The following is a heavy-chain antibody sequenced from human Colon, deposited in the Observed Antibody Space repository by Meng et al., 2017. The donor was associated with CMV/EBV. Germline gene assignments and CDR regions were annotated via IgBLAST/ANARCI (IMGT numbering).Heavy chain of an antibody. V-gene: IGHV4-59*01. CDR3: ARVMESDAFNI. J-gene: IGHJ3*02. CDR2: IYSGST. CDR1: GGSISTYY. Sequence: ESLKISCTVFGGSISTYYWSWIRQPPGKGLEWIGYIYSGSTKYNPSLNSRVTISVDTSKNQFSLKLSSVTAADTAVYYCARVMESDAFNIWGQGTMVTVSS. D-gene: IGHD3-10*01.